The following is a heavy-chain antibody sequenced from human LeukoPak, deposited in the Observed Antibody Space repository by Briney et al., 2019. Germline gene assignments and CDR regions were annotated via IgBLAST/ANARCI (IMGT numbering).Heavy chain of an antibody. V-gene: IGHV3-30*04. Sequence: PGRSLRLSCAASGFTFSSYAMHWVRQAPGKGLEWVAVISYDGSNKYYADSVKGRFTISRDNSKNTLYLQMNSLRAEDTAVYYCARDQGYGVAYFDYWGQGTLVTVSS. CDR2: ISYDGSNK. CDR1: GFTFSSYA. J-gene: IGHJ4*02. CDR3: ARDQGYGVAYFDY. D-gene: IGHD4-17*01.